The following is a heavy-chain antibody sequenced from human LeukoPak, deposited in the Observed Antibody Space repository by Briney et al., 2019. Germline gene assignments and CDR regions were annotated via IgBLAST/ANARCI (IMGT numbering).Heavy chain of an antibody. J-gene: IGHJ4*02. D-gene: IGHD6-13*01. CDR2: IYYSGST. Sequence: PSETLSLTCTVSGGSISSYYWSWIRQPPGKGLEWIGYIYYSGSTNYNPSLKSRVTISVDTSKNQFSLKLSSVTAADTAVYYCARKLAAAGHSFDYWGQGTLVTVSS. CDR1: GGSISSYY. V-gene: IGHV4-59*12. CDR3: ARKLAAAGHSFDY.